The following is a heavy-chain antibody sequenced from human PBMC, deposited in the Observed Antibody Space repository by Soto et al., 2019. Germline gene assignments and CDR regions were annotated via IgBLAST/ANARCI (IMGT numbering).Heavy chain of an antibody. CDR2: IYYSGST. J-gene: IGHJ4*02. CDR1: GGSISSGGYY. V-gene: IGHV4-31*03. Sequence: LSLTCTVSGGSISSGGYYWSWIRQHPGKGLEWIGYIYYSGSTYYNPSLKSRVTISVDTSKNQFSLKLSSVTAADTAVYYCARSEYCSSTSCYLYWGQGTLVTVSS. D-gene: IGHD2-2*01. CDR3: ARSEYCSSTSCYLY.